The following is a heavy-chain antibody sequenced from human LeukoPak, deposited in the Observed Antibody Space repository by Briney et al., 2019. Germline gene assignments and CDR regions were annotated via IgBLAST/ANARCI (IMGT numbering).Heavy chain of an antibody. V-gene: IGHV3-74*01. D-gene: IGHD1-26*01. CDR1: GFTLSNYW. Sequence: GGSLRLSCAASGFTLSNYWMHWVRQAPGKGLVWVSRINGDGSSTSNADAVKGRFTISRDNAKNALFLQMNSLRAEDTAVYYCARESSWAPDYWGQGTLVTVSS. CDR3: ARESSWAPDY. J-gene: IGHJ4*02. CDR2: INGDGSST.